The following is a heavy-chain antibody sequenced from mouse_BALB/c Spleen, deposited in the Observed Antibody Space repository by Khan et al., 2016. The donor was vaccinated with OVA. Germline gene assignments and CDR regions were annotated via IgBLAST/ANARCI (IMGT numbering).Heavy chain of an antibody. CDR1: GYTFTDYY. CDR2: IYPGSDNT. J-gene: IGHJ3*01. V-gene: IGHV1-77*01. Sequence: QVQLKQSGAELARPGASVTLSCKASGYTFTDYYINWMRQRTGQGLEWIGEIYPGSDNTYYNEKFKGKATLTADKSSSTAYMQLSRLTSDDSAVYFCAREWAAWFPYWGQGTLVTVSA. CDR3: AREWAAWFPY.